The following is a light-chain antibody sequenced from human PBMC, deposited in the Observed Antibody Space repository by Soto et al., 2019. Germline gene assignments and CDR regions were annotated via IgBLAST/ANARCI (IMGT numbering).Light chain of an antibody. Sequence: QSVLTQPRSVSGSPGQSVTISCTGTSSDVGGHNSVAWYQHNPGKAPKLMIYDVSNRPSGVSSRFSGSKSGNTASLSISGLQAEDEADYYCSSYTSSSTLVFGTGTKVTV. CDR1: SSDVGGHNS. V-gene: IGLV2-14*01. CDR3: SSYTSSSTLV. CDR2: DVS. J-gene: IGLJ1*01.